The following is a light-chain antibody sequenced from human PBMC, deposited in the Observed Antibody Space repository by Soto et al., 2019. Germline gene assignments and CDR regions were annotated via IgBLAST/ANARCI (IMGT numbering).Light chain of an antibody. CDR1: QSITRY. CDR2: SAS. Sequence: DIQLTQSPSSLSASVGDRVAITCRASQSITRYLNWYQQRPGKAPKLLIYSASSLQGGVPSGFSGSGTGTDFTLTISSLQPEDFTTYSCQQSYNSPQTFGQRTKVDI. CDR3: QQSYNSPQT. V-gene: IGKV1-39*01. J-gene: IGKJ1*01.